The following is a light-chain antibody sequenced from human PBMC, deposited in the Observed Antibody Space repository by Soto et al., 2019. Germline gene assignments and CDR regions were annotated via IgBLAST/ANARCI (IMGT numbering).Light chain of an antibody. CDR3: QQYGSSTGT. CDR2: GAS. Sequence: EIVLTQSPGTLSLSPGERATLSCRASQSVSSSYLAWDQQKPGQAPRLLIYGASSRATGTPDRFSGSGSGTDFTLSISRLEPEDFAVYYCQQYGSSTGTFGQGTKVEI. J-gene: IGKJ1*01. V-gene: IGKV3-20*01. CDR1: QSVSSSY.